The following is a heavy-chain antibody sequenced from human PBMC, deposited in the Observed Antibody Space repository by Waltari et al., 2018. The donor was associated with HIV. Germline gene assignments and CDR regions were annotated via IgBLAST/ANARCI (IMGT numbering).Heavy chain of an antibody. D-gene: IGHD6-6*01. V-gene: IGHV4-39*07. Sequence: QLQLQESGPGLVKPSETLSLTCTVSGGSISSSSYYWGWIRQPPGKGLEWIGSIYYSGSTYYNPSLKSRVTISVDTSKNQFSLKLSSVTAADTAVYYCAIAAQYYYYGMDVWGQGTTVTVSS. J-gene: IGHJ6*02. CDR1: GGSISSSSYY. CDR3: AIAAQYYYYGMDV. CDR2: IYYSGST.